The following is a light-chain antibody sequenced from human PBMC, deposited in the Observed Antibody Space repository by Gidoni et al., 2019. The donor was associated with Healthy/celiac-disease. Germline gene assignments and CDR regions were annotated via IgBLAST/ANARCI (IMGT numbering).Light chain of an antibody. V-gene: IGKV4-1*01. CDR3: QQYYSTTWT. CDR2: WAS. CDR1: QSVLYSSNNKNY. Sequence: DIVMTQSPDSLSVSLGERATINCKSSQSVLYSSNNKNYLAWYQQKPGQPPKLLIYWASTRESWVPDRFSGSGSGTDFTLTIISLQAEDVAVYYCQQYYSTTWTFGQGTKVEIK. J-gene: IGKJ1*01.